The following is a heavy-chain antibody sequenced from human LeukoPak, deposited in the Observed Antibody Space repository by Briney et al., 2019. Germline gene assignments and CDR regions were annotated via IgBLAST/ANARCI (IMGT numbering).Heavy chain of an antibody. D-gene: IGHD2/OR15-2a*01. CDR2: IYYSGST. Sequence: SETLSLTCTVSGGSISSSNYYWGWIRQPPGKGLEWIGTIYYSGSTYYNPSLKSRITISVDTSKNQFSLKRRSVTAADTAVYYCARPTSKLGSFDYWGQGTLVTVSS. J-gene: IGHJ4*02. CDR3: ARPTSKLGSFDY. V-gene: IGHV4-39*01. CDR1: GGSISSSNYY.